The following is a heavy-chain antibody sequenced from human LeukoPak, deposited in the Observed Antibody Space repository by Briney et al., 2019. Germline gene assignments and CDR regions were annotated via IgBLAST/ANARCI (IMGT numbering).Heavy chain of an antibody. CDR1: GFTFSSYE. J-gene: IGHJ4*02. D-gene: IGHD3-10*01. Sequence: GGSLRLSCAASGFTFSSYEMNWVRKAPGPGLERVSYISSSGSTIYYADSAKGRFTISRDNAKNSLYLQMNSLRAEDTAVYYCASAGYYLDYWGQETLVTVSS. CDR3: ASAGYYLDY. V-gene: IGHV3-48*03. CDR2: ISSSGSTI.